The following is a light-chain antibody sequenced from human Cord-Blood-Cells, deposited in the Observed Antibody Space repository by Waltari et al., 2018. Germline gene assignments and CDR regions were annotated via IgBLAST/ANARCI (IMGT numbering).Light chain of an antibody. J-gene: IGLJ3*02. Sequence: QSALTQPASVSGSPGQSTTISCTGTSSDVGGHNYVSWYQQHPGKAPKLMIYEVSNRPSGVSNRFSGSKSGNTASLTISGLQAEDEADYYCSSYTSSSTWVFGGGTKLTVL. V-gene: IGLV2-14*01. CDR2: EVS. CDR1: SSDVGGHNY. CDR3: SSYTSSSTWV.